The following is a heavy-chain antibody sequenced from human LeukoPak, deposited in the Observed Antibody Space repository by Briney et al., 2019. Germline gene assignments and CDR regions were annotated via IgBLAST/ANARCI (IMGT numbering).Heavy chain of an antibody. CDR3: ARRGRITMVRGVIDY. J-gene: IGHJ4*02. CDR1: GGSISSYY. D-gene: IGHD3-10*01. V-gene: IGHV4-59*12. Sequence: PSETLSLTCSVSGGSISSYYWSWIRQPPGKGLEWIGYIYYSGSTNYNPSLKSRVTISVDTSKNQFSLKLRSVTAADTAVYYCARRGRITMVRGVIDYWGQGTQVTVSS. CDR2: IYYSGST.